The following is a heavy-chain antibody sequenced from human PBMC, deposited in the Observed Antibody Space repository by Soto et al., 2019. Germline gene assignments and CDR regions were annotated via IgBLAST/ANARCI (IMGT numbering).Heavy chain of an antibody. Sequence: EVQLLESGGGLVQPGGSLKLSCAVSGFTFSSYAMSWVRQAPGKGLEWVSGISGTGRVTNYAESVKGRFTISRDNPKNTLSLEMKGLRAEDTAVYYCAKDVHYDIVTGIEYFDHWGQGTLVTVSS. D-gene: IGHD3-9*01. CDR2: ISGTGRVT. V-gene: IGHV3-23*01. CDR3: AKDVHYDIVTGIEYFDH. J-gene: IGHJ1*01. CDR1: GFTFSSYA.